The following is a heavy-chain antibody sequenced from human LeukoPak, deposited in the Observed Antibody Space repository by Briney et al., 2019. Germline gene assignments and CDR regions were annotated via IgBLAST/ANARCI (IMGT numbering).Heavy chain of an antibody. CDR1: GGSFSGYY. D-gene: IGHD6-13*01. CDR2: INHSGGT. J-gene: IGHJ6*03. Sequence: SETLSLTCAVYGGSFSGYYWSWIRQPPGKGLEWIGEINHSGGTNYNPSLKSRVTISVDTSKNQFSLKLSSVTAADTAVYYCARVDSSSWYGPSSLGHYYYYMDVWGKGTTVTVSS. CDR3: ARVDSSSWYGPSSLGHYYYYMDV. V-gene: IGHV4-34*01.